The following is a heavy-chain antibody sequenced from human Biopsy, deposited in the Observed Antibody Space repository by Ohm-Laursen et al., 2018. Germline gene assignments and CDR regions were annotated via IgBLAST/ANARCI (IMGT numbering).Heavy chain of an antibody. CDR2: IYHTGIT. CDR3: ARHSFGSGRDF. D-gene: IGHD3-10*01. V-gene: IGHV4-39*01. CDR1: DGSISSIINY. Sequence: SDTLSFTCSVTDGSISSIINYWGWIRQPLGKGLEWLGSIYHTGITDYNPSLKSRVPISVDTSNNQFSLKLSSLTAADTAVYYCARHSFGSGRDFWGQGTLVTVSS. J-gene: IGHJ4*02.